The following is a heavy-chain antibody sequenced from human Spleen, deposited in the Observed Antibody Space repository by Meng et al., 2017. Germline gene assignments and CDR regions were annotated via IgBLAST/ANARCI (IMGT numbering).Heavy chain of an antibody. CDR2: IFHGGST. CDR3: SNYIWGSEPTGVLS. J-gene: IGHJ5*02. Sequence: QVRRQESGPGLVKPSGTLSLTCAVSGASSSSNNWWSWVRQPPGKGLEWIGEIFHGGSTNYNPSLKSRVTISVDKSKNQFSLKLSSVTAADTAVYYCSNYIWGSEPTGVLSWGQGTLVTVSS. V-gene: IGHV4-4*02. CDR1: GASSSSNNW. D-gene: IGHD3-16*01.